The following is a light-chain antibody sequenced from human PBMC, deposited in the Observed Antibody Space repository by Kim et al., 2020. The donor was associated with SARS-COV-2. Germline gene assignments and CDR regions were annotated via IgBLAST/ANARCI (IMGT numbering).Light chain of an antibody. Sequence: SVTLSCSGRNSNIGTNYVYWYQHLPGTAPKRLIYRNNQRPSGVPDRFSGAKSGTSASLAISGLRSEDEADYYCAAWDDILNDQVVFGGGTQLTVL. J-gene: IGLJ3*02. CDR2: RNN. CDR3: AAWDDILNDQVV. CDR1: NSNIGTNY. V-gene: IGLV1-47*01.